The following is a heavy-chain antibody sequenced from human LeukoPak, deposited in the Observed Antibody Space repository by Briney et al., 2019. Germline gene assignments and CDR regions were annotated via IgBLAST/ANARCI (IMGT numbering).Heavy chain of an antibody. Sequence: GGSLRLSCAASGFTFGSYWMSWVRQAPGKGLEWVANIKQDGSEKYYVDSVKGRFTISRDNAKNLLYLQMNSLRAEDTAVYYCARDLSSWQLWGQGTLVTVSS. V-gene: IGHV3-7*01. CDR2: IKQDGSEK. D-gene: IGHD2-15*01. CDR1: GFTFGSYW. J-gene: IGHJ4*02. CDR3: ARDLSSWQL.